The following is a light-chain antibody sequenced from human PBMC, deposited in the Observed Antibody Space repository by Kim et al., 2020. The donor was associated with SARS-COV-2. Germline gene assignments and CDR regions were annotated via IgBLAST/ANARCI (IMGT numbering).Light chain of an antibody. Sequence: EIVMTQSPATLSVSPGERVTLSCRASQSVSSNLAWYQQKPGQAPRLLIYGASTRATGIPARFSGSGSGTEFTLTISSLQSEDFAVYYCQQYNNWPQKYTCGQGTKLEI. J-gene: IGKJ2*01. CDR1: QSVSSN. CDR3: QQYNNWPQKYT. V-gene: IGKV3-15*01. CDR2: GAS.